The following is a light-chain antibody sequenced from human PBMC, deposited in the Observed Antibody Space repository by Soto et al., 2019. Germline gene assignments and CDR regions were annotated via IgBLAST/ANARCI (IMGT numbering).Light chain of an antibody. V-gene: IGKV3-11*01. Sequence: EIVLTQSPATLSLSPGERATLSCRASQSVSSYLAWYQQKPGQAPRLLIYDASNRATGVPARFSGSGSETDFNLTISSLEPEDFAVYYCQHRANWPTWAFGQGTKVEIK. J-gene: IGKJ1*01. CDR3: QHRANWPTWA. CDR2: DAS. CDR1: QSVSSY.